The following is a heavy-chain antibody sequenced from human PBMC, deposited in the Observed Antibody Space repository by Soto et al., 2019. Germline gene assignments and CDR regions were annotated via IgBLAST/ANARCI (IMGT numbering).Heavy chain of an antibody. Sequence: PSETLSLTCAVSGGSINSGGYSWSWIRLPLGKGLEWFVYIYHNGATQYNPSLKSRVTISVDRSKNQFSLKLSSVTAADTAVYYCARAPNYYDSSGYYYYFDYWGQGTLVTVSS. CDR3: ARAPNYYDSSGYYYYFDY. V-gene: IGHV4-30-2*01. D-gene: IGHD3-22*01. CDR1: GGSINSGGYS. J-gene: IGHJ4*02. CDR2: IYHNGAT.